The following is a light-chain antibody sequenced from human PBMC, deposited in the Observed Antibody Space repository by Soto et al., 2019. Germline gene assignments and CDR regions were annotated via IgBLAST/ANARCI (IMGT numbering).Light chain of an antibody. CDR2: EVS. CDR1: SSDVGSYNL. Sequence: QSALTQPASVSGCPGQSITISCTGTSSDVGSYNLVSWYQQHPGKAPKLMIYEVSKRPSGVSNRFSGSKSGNTASLTISGLQAEDEADDYCCSYAGSSTYVFGTGTMVTVL. CDR3: CSYAGSSTYV. J-gene: IGLJ1*01. V-gene: IGLV2-23*02.